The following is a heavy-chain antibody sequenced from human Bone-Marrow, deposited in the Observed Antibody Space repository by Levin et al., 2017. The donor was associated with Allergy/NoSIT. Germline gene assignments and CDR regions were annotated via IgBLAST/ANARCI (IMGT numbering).Heavy chain of an antibody. V-gene: IGHV3-48*01. CDR2: ISGSSGTI. J-gene: IGHJ6*03. CDR3: ARVRCSGGSCYLPYNYYMDV. Sequence: PGGSLRLSCAAYGFTFSSYSMYWVRQAPGKGLEWVSYISGSSGTIYYADSVKGRLTISRDNAKNSLYLQMNSLRAEDTAVYYCARVRCSGGSCYLPYNYYMDVWGKGTTVTVSS. CDR1: GFTFSSYS. D-gene: IGHD2-15*01.